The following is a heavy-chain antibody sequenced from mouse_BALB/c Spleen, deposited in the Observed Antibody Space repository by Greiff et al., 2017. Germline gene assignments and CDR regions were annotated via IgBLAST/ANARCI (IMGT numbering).Heavy chain of an antibody. V-gene: IGHV14-3*02. Sequence: EVQGVESGAELVKPGASVKLSCTASGFNIKDTYMHWVKQRPEQGLEWIGRIDPANGNTKYDPKFQGKATITADTSSNTAYLQLSSLTSEDTAVYYCARTSSYAMDYWGQGTSVTVSS. CDR1: GFNIKDTY. CDR3: ARTSSYAMDY. CDR2: IDPANGNT. J-gene: IGHJ4*01.